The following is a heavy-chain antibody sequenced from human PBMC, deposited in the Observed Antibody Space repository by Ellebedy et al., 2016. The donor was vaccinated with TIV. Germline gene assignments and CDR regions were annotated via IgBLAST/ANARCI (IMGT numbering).Heavy chain of an antibody. CDR2: IFHTGGT. CDR3: ATLYYDSSGYPKFRAFDI. Sequence: MPSETLSLTCTVSGGSISGYYWSWIRQPPNKGLEWIGRIFHTGGTSYNSSVQSRISITLDKSKNQFSLTLNSVTAADTAVYYCATLYYDSSGYPKFRAFDIWGQGTVVTVSS. D-gene: IGHD3-22*01. CDR1: GGSISGYY. V-gene: IGHV4-59*01. J-gene: IGHJ3*02.